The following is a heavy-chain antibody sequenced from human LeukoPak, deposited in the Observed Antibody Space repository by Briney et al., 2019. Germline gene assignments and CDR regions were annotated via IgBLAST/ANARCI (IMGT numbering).Heavy chain of an antibody. Sequence: QSGGSLRLSCAASGFTFSTNAMSWVRQAPGKGLELVSGILGSGVATFYADSVKGRFTISRDNSKNTLYLQMDSLRAEDTAVYYCAKAKYDYGAPVGWFDPWGQGTLVTVSS. CDR1: GFTFSTNA. J-gene: IGHJ5*02. CDR2: ILGSGVAT. V-gene: IGHV3-23*01. D-gene: IGHD4/OR15-4a*01. CDR3: AKAKYDYGAPVGWFDP.